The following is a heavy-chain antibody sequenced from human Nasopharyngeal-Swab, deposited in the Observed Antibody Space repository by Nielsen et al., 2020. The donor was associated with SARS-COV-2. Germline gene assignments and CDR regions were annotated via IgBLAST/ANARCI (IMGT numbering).Heavy chain of an antibody. Sequence: GESLRLSCTTSGFTFDAYAMSWFRQAPGKGLEWVGFIRSKIYSGAPEYAASVKGRFTISRDGAESIAFLQMNSLETEDTGVYYCARSVGSFYGQGAFDIWGQGTMVTVSS. CDR2: IRSKIYSGAP. V-gene: IGHV3-49*01. CDR1: GFTFDAYA. CDR3: ARSVGSFYGQGAFDI. J-gene: IGHJ3*02. D-gene: IGHD1-26*01.